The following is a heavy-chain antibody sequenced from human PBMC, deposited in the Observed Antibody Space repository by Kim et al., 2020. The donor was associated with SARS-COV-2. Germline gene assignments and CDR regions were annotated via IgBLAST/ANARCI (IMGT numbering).Heavy chain of an antibody. CDR3: AKDIRGYNRPFDY. J-gene: IGHJ4*02. CDR2: INGGGEIT. D-gene: IGHD3-22*01. CDR1: GFTFSYYA. Sequence: GGSLRLSCVGSGFTFSYYAMNWVRQAPGKGLEWVSGINGGGEITDDADSVKGRFTISRDNSKNTLYLQMSNLRVEDTAVYYCAKDIRGYNRPFDYWGQGTLVTVSS. V-gene: IGHV3-23*01.